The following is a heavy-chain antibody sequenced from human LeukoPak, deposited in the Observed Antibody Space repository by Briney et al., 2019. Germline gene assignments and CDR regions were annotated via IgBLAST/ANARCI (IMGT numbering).Heavy chain of an antibody. J-gene: IGHJ4*02. V-gene: IGHV4-4*02. D-gene: IGHD3-3*01. Sequence: PSGTLSLTCAVSGGSISSSNWWSWVRQPPGKGLEWTGEIYHSGSTNYNPSLKSRVTISVDKSKNQFSLKLSSVTAADTAVYYCARDALTIFGVVDFDCWGQGTLVTVSS. CDR1: GGSISSSNW. CDR2: IYHSGST. CDR3: ARDALTIFGVVDFDC.